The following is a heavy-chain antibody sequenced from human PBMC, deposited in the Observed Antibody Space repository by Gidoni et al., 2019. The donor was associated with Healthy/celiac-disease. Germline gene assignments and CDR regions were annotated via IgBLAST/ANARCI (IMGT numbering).Heavy chain of an antibody. CDR3: ARQSMEDYGDFWGYWYFDL. CDR2: IWYDGSNK. Sequence: QVQLVESGGGVVQPGRSLRLSCAASGFTCSSYGMHWVRQAPGKVLEWVAVIWYDGSNKYYADSVKGRFTISRDNSKNTLYLQMNSLRAEDTAVYYCARQSMEDYGDFWGYWYFDLWGRGTLVTVSS. J-gene: IGHJ2*01. CDR1: GFTCSSYG. V-gene: IGHV3-33*01. D-gene: IGHD4-17*01.